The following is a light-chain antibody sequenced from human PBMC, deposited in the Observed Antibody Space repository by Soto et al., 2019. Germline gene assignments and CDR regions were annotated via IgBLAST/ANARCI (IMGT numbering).Light chain of an antibody. V-gene: IGLV2-14*01. Sequence: LTQPSSVSGSLGQAITISCTGTSSDIGGHDSVSWYQHNPGKAPKLMIYNVSHRPSGVSTRFSGSKSGNTASLTISGLQAEDEADYYCCSYTSSSTLVFGTGTKVTVL. CDR2: NVS. CDR3: CSYTSSSTLV. CDR1: SSDIGGHDS. J-gene: IGLJ1*01.